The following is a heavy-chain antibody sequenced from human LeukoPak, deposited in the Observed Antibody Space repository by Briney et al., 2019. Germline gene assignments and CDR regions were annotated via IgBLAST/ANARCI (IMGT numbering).Heavy chain of an antibody. V-gene: IGHV3-30*04. D-gene: IGHD3-10*01. CDR2: ISYDGSNK. J-gene: IGHJ5*02. CDR1: GFTFSNYA. CDR3: ARDGDWGKYNWFDP. Sequence: GGSLRLSCAASGFTFSNYAMHWVRQAPGKGLEWVAVISYDGSNKYYADSVKGRFTISRDNSKNTLYLQMNSLRAEDTAVYYCARDGDWGKYNWFDPWGQGTLVTVSS.